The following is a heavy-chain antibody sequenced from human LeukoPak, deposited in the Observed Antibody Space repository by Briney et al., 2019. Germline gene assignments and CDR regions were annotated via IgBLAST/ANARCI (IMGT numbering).Heavy chain of an antibody. D-gene: IGHD3-10*01. Sequence: SETLPLTCTVSGGSISSYYWSWIRQPPGKGLEWIGYIYYSGSTNYNPSLKSRVIISVDTSKNQFSLKLSSVTAADTAVYYCARVEEGYGSGRRENYYYYYMDVWGKGTTVTISS. CDR3: ARVEEGYGSGRRENYYYYYMDV. J-gene: IGHJ6*03. V-gene: IGHV4-59*01. CDR1: GGSISSYY. CDR2: IYYSGST.